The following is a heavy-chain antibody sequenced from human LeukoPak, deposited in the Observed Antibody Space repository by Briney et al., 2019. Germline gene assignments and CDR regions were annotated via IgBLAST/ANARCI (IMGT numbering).Heavy chain of an antibody. J-gene: IGHJ5*02. CDR3: ARLHSSSWYYGWFDR. D-gene: IGHD6-13*01. CDR2: INHSGST. V-gene: IGHV4-34*01. Sequence: PSETLSLTCAVYGGSFSGYYWSWIRQPPGKGLEWIGEINHSGSTNYNPSLKSRVTISVDTSKNQFSLKLSSVTAADTAVYYCARLHSSSWYYGWFDRWGQGTLVTVSS. CDR1: GGSFSGYY.